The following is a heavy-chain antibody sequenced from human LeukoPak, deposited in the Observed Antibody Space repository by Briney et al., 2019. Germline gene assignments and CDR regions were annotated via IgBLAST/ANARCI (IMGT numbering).Heavy chain of an antibody. CDR2: IGGSGGST. CDR1: GFTFSSYV. CDR3: AKDSRVLLWFGELYFDY. Sequence: PGGSLRLSCAASGFTFSSYVMSWVRQAPGKGPEWVSDIGGSGGSTYYADSVKGRFTISRDNSKNTLYLQMNSLRAEDTAVYYCAKDSRVLLWFGELYFDYWGQGTLVTVSS. J-gene: IGHJ4*02. V-gene: IGHV3-23*01. D-gene: IGHD3-10*01.